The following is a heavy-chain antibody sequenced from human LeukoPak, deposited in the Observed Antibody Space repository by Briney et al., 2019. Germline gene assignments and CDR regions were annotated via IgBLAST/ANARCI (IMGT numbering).Heavy chain of an antibody. CDR1: GFAFGSYG. D-gene: IGHD1-7*01. CDR2: IHYDSTTE. V-gene: IGHV3-30*02. Sequence: GGSLRLSCAASGFAFGSYGMHWVRQAPGKGLEWVAYIHYDSTTEDYADSVKGRFTISRDNPKNTLSLQMNNLRVEDMAVFYCAKDWNWAIDYWGQGTLVTVSS. CDR3: AKDWNWAIDY. J-gene: IGHJ4*02.